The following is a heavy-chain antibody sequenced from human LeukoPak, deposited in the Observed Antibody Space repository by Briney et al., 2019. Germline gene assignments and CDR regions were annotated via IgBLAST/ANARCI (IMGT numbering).Heavy chain of an antibody. CDR3: AKVDTAMVTYFDY. CDR2: IYCRGST. CDR1: GGSISIQY. D-gene: IGHD5-18*01. V-gene: IGHV4-59*11. Sequence: PSETLSLTCTVSGGSISIQYGSWIRQPRGKGREGIGYIYCRGSTNYSPSLKSRVTISVDTSKNQFSLKLSSLTAADTAVYYCAKVDTAMVTYFDYWGQGTLVTVSS. J-gene: IGHJ4*02.